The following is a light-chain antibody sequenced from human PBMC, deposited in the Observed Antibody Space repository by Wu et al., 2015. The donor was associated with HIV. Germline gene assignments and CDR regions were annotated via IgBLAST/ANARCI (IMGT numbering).Light chain of an antibody. V-gene: IGKV3-15*01. Sequence: EIVMTQSPATLSVSPGERVTLSCRASHSVSTNLAWYQQKPGQAPRLLIYGASTRATGIPARFSGSGSGTEFALTISSLQSEDSAVYYCQQYNNWPPYSFGQGTKLEIK. CDR3: QQYNNWPPYS. CDR1: HSVSTN. J-gene: IGKJ2*03. CDR2: GAS.